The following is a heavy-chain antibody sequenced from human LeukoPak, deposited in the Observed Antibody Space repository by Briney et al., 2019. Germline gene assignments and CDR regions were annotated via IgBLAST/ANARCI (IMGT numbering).Heavy chain of an antibody. J-gene: IGHJ3*01. CDR2: FYYSGSI. V-gene: IGHV4-59*08. CDR3: ARPYSSAWYGAFHI. Sequence: SETLSLTCTVSDGSISIYYWSWIRQPPGKGLEWIGYFYYSGSIKYNPSLKSRVTISVDTSKNQFSLKLSSVTAADTAVYYCARPYSSAWYGAFHIWGQGTKVTVSS. CDR1: DGSISIYY. D-gene: IGHD6-19*01.